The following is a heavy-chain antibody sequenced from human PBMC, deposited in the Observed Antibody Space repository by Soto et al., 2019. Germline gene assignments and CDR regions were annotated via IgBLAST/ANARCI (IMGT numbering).Heavy chain of an antibody. V-gene: IGHV4-4*02. CDR1: GASISSTYW. Sequence: QVQLRESGPGLVKPSGTLSLTCVVSGASISSTYWWSWVRQPPGKGLEWIGEIYHTGSTKYNPSLKSRVTISXDXSXXXXXXXXXSVXXADXXVXXXXXXXXXXXXVVTPIPTWGQGILVTVSS. CDR2: IYHTGST. J-gene: IGHJ5*02. CDR3: XXXXXXXXXVVTPIPT. D-gene: IGHD2-21*02.